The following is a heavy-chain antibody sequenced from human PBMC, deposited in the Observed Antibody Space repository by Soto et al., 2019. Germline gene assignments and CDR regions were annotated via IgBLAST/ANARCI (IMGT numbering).Heavy chain of an antibody. Sequence: SETLSLTCAVYGGSFSGYYWSWIRQPPGKGLEWIGEINHSGSTNYNPSLKSRVTISVDTSKNTLYLQMNSLRVEDTAVYYCAIPSGVTVTGPDYWGQGTLVTVSS. CDR2: INHSGST. CDR1: GGSFSGYY. V-gene: IGHV4-34*01. J-gene: IGHJ4*02. D-gene: IGHD6-19*01. CDR3: AIPSGVTVTGPDY.